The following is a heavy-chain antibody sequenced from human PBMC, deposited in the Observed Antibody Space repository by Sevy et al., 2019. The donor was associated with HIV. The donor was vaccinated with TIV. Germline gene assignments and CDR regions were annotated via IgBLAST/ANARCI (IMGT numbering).Heavy chain of an antibody. CDR2: ISSSSSYI. J-gene: IGHJ4*02. CDR1: GFTFSSYS. CDR3: ARDLWFDY. D-gene: IGHD2-21*01. V-gene: IGHV3-21*01. Sequence: GGSLRLSCAASGFTFSSYSMNWVRQAPGKGLEWVSSISSSSSYIYYAHSVKGRFTISRDNAKNSLYLQMNSLRAEDTAVYYCARDLWFDYWGQGTLVTVSS.